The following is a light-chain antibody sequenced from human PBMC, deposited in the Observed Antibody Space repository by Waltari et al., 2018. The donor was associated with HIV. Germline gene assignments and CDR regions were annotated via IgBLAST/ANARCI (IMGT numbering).Light chain of an antibody. CDR3: CSYAVSTTVL. CDR1: SSDVGSYNL. J-gene: IGLJ2*01. CDR2: EGT. V-gene: IGLV2-23*01. Sequence: QSALTQPASVSGSPGQSITISCTGTSSDVGSYNLVSWYQQHPGKAPKLMVYEGTKRPSGVSNRFSGSKSGNTASLTVSGLQAEDEADYYCCSYAVSTTVLVGGGTKLTVL.